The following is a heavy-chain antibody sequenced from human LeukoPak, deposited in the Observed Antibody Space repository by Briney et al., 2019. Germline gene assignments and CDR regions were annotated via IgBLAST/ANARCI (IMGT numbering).Heavy chain of an antibody. V-gene: IGHV4-39*01. D-gene: IGHD3-10*01. Sequence: SETLSLTCTVSGGSINISNYYWGWIRQPPGKGLEWIGAIDFSGSTYYNPSLKSRVTISVDTSENQFSLKLSSVTAADTAVYYCARHVGEGGFGELLTYSYYFYMDVWGKGTTITISS. CDR3: ARHVGEGGFGELLTYSYYFYMDV. CDR2: IDFSGST. CDR1: GGSINISNYY. J-gene: IGHJ6*03.